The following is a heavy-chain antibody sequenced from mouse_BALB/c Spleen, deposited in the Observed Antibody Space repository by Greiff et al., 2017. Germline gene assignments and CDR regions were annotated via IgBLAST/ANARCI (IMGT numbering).Heavy chain of an antibody. Sequence: EVQGVESGGDLVKPGGSLKLSCAASGFTFSSYGMSWVRQTPDKRLEWVATISSGGSYTYYPDSVKGRFTISRDNAKNTLYLQMSSLKSEDTAMYYCARLGSSYYWYFDVWGAGTTVTVSS. CDR1: GFTFSSYG. CDR3: ARLGSSYYWYFDV. J-gene: IGHJ1*01. CDR2: ISSGGSYT. V-gene: IGHV5-6*01. D-gene: IGHD1-1*01.